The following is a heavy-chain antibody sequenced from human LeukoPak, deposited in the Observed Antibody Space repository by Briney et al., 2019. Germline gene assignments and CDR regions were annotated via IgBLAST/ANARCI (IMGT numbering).Heavy chain of an antibody. D-gene: IGHD3-16*01. V-gene: IGHV3-30*03. CDR2: ISYDGSNK. CDR3: ARVDKVLGVYYYGMDV. J-gene: IGHJ6*02. Sequence: PGGSLRLSCAASGFTFSSYGMHWVRQAPGKGLEWVAVISYDGSNKYYADSVKGRFTISRDNSKNTLYLQMNSLRAEDTAVYYCARVDKVLGVYYYGMDVWGQGTTVTVSS. CDR1: GFTFSSYG.